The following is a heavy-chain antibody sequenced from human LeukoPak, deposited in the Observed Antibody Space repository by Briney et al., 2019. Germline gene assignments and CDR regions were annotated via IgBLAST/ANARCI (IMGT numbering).Heavy chain of an antibody. V-gene: IGHV3-64D*06. D-gene: IGHD2-15*01. Sequence: PGGSLRLSCSASGFTFSNYAMHWVRQAPGEGLEYVSTISTNGGSTYYADSVKGRFTISRDNSKNTLYLQMSSLRAEDTAVYYCVKGRPYCSGGTCSFDYWGQGTLVTVSS. CDR3: VKGRPYCSGGTCSFDY. J-gene: IGHJ4*02. CDR1: GFTFSNYA. CDR2: ISTNGGST.